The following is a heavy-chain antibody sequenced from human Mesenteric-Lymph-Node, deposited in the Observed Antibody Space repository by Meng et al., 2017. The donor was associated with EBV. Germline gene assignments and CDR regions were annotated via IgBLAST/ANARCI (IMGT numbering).Heavy chain of an antibody. Sequence: VPLVQSVAEVKQPGASVKVSCKSSGYTFTTYAISWVRQAPGQGLEWMGWTSVHNLNTNYAQKFQGRVTLTTDTSTSTAYMELRSLRSDDTAVYYCATEDAEYLGSGSDWGQGTLVTVSS. CDR3: ATEDAEYLGSGSD. V-gene: IGHV1-18*01. J-gene: IGHJ4*02. D-gene: IGHD3-10*01. CDR2: TSVHNLNT. CDR1: GYTFTTYA.